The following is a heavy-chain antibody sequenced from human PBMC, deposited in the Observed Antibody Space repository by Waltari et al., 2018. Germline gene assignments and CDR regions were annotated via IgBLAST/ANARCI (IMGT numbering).Heavy chain of an antibody. CDR2: ISSSSSTI. CDR3: ARDLLMVRGVIANYYYYGMDV. J-gene: IGHJ6*02. D-gene: IGHD3-10*01. Sequence: CPASGFTFSSYSMNWVRQAPGKGLEWVSYISSSSSTIYYADSVKGRFTISRDNAKNSLYLQMNSLRAEDTAVYYCARDLLMVRGVIANYYYYGMDVWGQGTTVTVSS. V-gene: IGHV3-48*01. CDR1: GFTFSSYS.